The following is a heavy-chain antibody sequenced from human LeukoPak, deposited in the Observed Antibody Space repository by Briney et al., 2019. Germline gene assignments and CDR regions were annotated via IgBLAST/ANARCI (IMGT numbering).Heavy chain of an antibody. J-gene: IGHJ2*01. CDR1: GGSIGSSSYY. Sequence: SETLSLTCTGSGGSIGSSSYYWGGIRQPPGKGLEWIGSIYYSGSTYYNPSLKSRVTISVDTSKNQFSLKLSSVTAADTAVYYCVCGDLGIWYFDLWGRGTLVTVSS. V-gene: IGHV4-39*07. CDR3: VCGDLGIWYFDL. D-gene: IGHD7-27*01. CDR2: IYYSGST.